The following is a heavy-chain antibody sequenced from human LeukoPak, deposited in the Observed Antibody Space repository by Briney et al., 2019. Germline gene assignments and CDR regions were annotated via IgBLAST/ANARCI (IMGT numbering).Heavy chain of an antibody. CDR2: IWYDGSNK. Sequence: GRSLRLSCAASGFTFSSYGMHWVRQAPGKGLERVAVIWYDGSNKYYGDSVKGRFTISRDNSKNTLYLQMNSLRAEDTAVYYCARGARYFDWLLPDYYFDYWGQGTLVTVSS. CDR1: GFTFSSYG. CDR3: ARGARYFDWLLPDYYFDY. J-gene: IGHJ4*02. V-gene: IGHV3-33*01. D-gene: IGHD3-9*01.